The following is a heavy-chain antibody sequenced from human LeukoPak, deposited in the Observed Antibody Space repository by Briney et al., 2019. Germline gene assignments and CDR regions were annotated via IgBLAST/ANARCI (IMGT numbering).Heavy chain of an antibody. D-gene: IGHD3-10*01. J-gene: IGHJ6*03. CDR2: IYYSGIT. CDR3: ARHQEGMVRGVLYYLDV. CDR1: GASLSNSDRY. V-gene: IGHV4-39*01. Sequence: PSETLSLTCTLSGASLSNSDRYWGWVRQPPGKGLEWLGCIYYSGITYHNPSLKSRVTISVDTSNNQFSLKMSSVTAADTAVYFCARHQEGMVRGVLYYLDVWGKGNTVIISS.